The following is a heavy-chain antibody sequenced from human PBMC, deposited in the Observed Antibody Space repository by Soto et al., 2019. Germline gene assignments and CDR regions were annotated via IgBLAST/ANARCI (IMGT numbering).Heavy chain of an antibody. CDR3: ARGSAPAAKPYYYGMDV. V-gene: IGHV1-69*02. J-gene: IGHJ6*02. D-gene: IGHD2-2*01. CDR2: IIPILGIA. CDR1: GGTFSSYT. Sequence: QVQLVQSGAEVKKPGSSVKVSCKASGGTFSSYTISWVRQAPGQGLEWMGRIIPILGIANYAQKFQGRVTITADKSTSTAYMELSSVRSEDTAVYYCARGSAPAAKPYYYGMDVWGQGTTVTVSS.